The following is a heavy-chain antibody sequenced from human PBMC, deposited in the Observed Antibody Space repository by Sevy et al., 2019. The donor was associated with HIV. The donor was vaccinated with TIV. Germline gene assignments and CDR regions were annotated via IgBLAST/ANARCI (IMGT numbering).Heavy chain of an antibody. J-gene: IGHJ6*02. CDR3: ARDQVVRDYYDYMDD. CDR2: IWYDGSNK. CDR1: GFTFSSYG. V-gene: IGHV3-33*01. Sequence: GGSLRLSCAASGFTFSSYGMHWVRQAPGKGLEWVAVIWYDGSNKNYADSVKGRFTISRDNSKNTLYLQMNSLRAEDTAVYYCARDQVVRDYYDYMDDWGQGTTVIVSS.